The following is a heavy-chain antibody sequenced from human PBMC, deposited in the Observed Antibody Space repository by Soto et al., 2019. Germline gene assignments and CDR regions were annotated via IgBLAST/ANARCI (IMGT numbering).Heavy chain of an antibody. CDR2: VSENGRVT. J-gene: IGHJ4*02. CDR3: AKDSVSSSGWYG. CDR1: GFIFSSSW. V-gene: IGHV3-74*01. Sequence: EVQLVESGGGLVQPGGSLRLSCVASGFIFSSSWIHWVRQAPGKGLVWVSRVSENGRVTNYADSVKGRFTISRDNAKNTVYLQMNSLRAEDTAVYYCAKDSVSSSGWYGWGQGTLVTVSS. D-gene: IGHD6-19*01.